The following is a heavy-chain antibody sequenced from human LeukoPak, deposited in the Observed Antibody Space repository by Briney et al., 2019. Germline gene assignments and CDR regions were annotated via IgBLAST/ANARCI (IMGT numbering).Heavy chain of an antibody. D-gene: IGHD3-22*01. CDR2: INAGNGDA. CDR1: GYTFTTYA. V-gene: IGHV1-3*01. J-gene: IGHJ4*02. CDR3: ARDLGSSGSPFDY. Sequence: ASVKVSCKASGYTFTTYAIHWVRQAPGRSLEWMGRINAGNGDAKYSQNFHDRITITRDTSASTVYMELTSLRSEDTAVYYCARDLGSSGSPFDYWGQGTLVTVSS.